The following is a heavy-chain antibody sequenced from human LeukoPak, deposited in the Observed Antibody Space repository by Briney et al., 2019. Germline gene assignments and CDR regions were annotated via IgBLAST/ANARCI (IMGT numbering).Heavy chain of an antibody. CDR2: ISTSSSYK. CDR3: ASNYSSGTYYFDY. J-gene: IGHJ4*02. V-gene: IGHV3-21*01. CDR1: GFTFSSYA. D-gene: IGHD6-19*01. Sequence: GGSLRLSCAGSGFTFSSYAMNWVRQAPGKGLEWVSCISTSSSYKYYADSVKGRFTISRDNAKNSLYLQMNSLRAEDTAVYYCASNYSSGTYYFDYWGQGTLVTVSS.